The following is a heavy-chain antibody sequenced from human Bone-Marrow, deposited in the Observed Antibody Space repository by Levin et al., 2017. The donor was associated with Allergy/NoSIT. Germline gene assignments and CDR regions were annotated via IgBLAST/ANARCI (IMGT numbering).Heavy chain of an antibody. CDR3: ARGGIQGTYFDDFSGLDV. CDR2: IIPVFGTI. D-gene: IGHD3-16*01. CDR1: RDTFSTYA. V-gene: IGHV1-69*01. J-gene: IGHJ6*02. Sequence: KISCRASRDTFSTYAINWVRQAPGQGLQWMGGIIPVFGTINYAERFQDRVTLSADDYTTTAYMEVRSLRSEDTAVYYCARGGIQGTYFDDFSGLDVWGQGTAVTVSS.